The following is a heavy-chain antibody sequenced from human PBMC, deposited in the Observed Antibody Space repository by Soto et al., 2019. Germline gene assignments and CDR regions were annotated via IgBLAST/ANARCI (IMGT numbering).Heavy chain of an antibody. V-gene: IGHV3-30-3*01. Sequence: ESGGGVVQPGRSLRLSCAASGFTFSSYAMHWVRQAPGKGLEWVAVISYDGSNKYYADSVKGRFTISRDNSKNTLYLQMNSLRAEDTAVYYCARAGGWELLYYYGMDVWGQGTTVTVSS. CDR2: ISYDGSNK. J-gene: IGHJ6*02. D-gene: IGHD1-26*01. CDR3: ARAGGWELLYYYGMDV. CDR1: GFTFSSYA.